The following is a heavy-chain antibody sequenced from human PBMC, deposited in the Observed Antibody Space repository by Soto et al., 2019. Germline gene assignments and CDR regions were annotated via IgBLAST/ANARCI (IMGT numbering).Heavy chain of an antibody. CDR2: IYPGDSDT. J-gene: IGHJ3*02. CDR3: ARREHDYYDSSGQRQHAFDI. CDR1: GYRFTSYW. Sequence: GESLKLSCKGSGYRFTSYWIGWVRQLRGKGLEWMGIIYPGDSDTRYSPSFQGQVTISADKSISTAYLQWSSLKASDTAMYYCARREHDYYDSSGQRQHAFDIRGQGTMVTVSS. D-gene: IGHD3-22*01. V-gene: IGHV5-51*01.